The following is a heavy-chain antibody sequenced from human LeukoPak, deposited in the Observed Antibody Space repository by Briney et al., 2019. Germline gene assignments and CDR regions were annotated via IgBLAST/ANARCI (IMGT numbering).Heavy chain of an antibody. CDR2: MNPNSGNT. V-gene: IGHV1-8*02. Sequence: ASVKVSCKTSGYTFTTYGITWVRQATGQGLEWVGWMNPNSGNTGYAQKFQGRVTLTRSTSITTAYMELSSLRSEDTAVYYCTRGDYWGQGTLVTVSS. CDR3: TRGDY. CDR1: GYTFTTYG. J-gene: IGHJ4*02.